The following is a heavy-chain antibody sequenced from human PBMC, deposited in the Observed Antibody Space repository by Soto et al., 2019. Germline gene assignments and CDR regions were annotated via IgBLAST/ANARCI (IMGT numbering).Heavy chain of an antibody. J-gene: IGHJ6*02. D-gene: IGHD6-6*01. CDR3: GRGLGSSSGRYHSDDMDV. V-gene: IGHV4-4*07. Sequence: QVQLQESGPGLVKPSETLSLTCTLSGGSISSYYWSWIRQPAGKGLAWIGRVFTSGSTNYNPSLKSRVTMAIDTSKNQFSLKVTSVTAADTAIYYCGRGLGSSSGRYHSDDMDVWGQGTTVTVSS. CDR1: GGSISSYY. CDR2: VFTSGST.